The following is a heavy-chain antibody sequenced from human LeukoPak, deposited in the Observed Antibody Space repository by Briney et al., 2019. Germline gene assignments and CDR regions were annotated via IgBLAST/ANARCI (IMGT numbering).Heavy chain of an antibody. V-gene: IGHV4-59*08. CDR1: GGSISSYY. J-gene: IGHJ4*02. CDR2: IYYSGST. CDR3: ARQEGYRLDY. D-gene: IGHD5-18*01. Sequence: SETLSLTCTVSGGSISSYYWSWIRQSPGKGLEWIGYIYYSGSTNCNPSLESRVTISVDTSKNQFSLKLSSVTAADTAVYYCARQEGYRLDYWGQGTLVTVSS.